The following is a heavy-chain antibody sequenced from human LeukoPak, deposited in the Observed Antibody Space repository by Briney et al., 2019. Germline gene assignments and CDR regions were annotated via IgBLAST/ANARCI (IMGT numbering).Heavy chain of an antibody. CDR3: ARGEPRITMVRGVIITPDRFDP. Sequence: SETLSLTCAVYGGSFSGYYWSWIRQPPGKGLEWIGEINHSGSTNYNPSLKSRVTISVDTSKNQFSLKLSSVTAADTAVYYCARGEPRITMVRGVIITPDRFDPWGQGTLVTVSS. D-gene: IGHD3-10*01. CDR1: GGSFSGYY. V-gene: IGHV4-34*01. J-gene: IGHJ5*02. CDR2: INHSGST.